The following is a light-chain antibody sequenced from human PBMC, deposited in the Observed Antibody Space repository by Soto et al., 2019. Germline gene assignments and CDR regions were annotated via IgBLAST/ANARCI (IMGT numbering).Light chain of an antibody. CDR2: AAS. CDR3: KQSYSTPQT. V-gene: IGKV1-39*01. J-gene: IGKJ1*01. CDR1: QSISSY. Sequence: IQMTKSPSSLSASLGHRLPITCRSSQSISSYLNWYQQKPGKAPKLLIYAASSLQSGVPSRFSGSGSGTDFTLTISSLQTEDFATYYCKQSYSTPQTFGKGAKVDIK.